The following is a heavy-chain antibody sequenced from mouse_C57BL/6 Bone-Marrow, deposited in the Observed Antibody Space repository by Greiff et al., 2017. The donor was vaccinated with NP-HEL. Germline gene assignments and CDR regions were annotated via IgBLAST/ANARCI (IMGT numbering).Heavy chain of an antibody. V-gene: IGHV1-82*01. Sequence: VQLQQSGPELVKPGASVKISCKASGYAFSSSWMNWVKQRPGKGLEWIGRLYPGDGDTNYNGKFKGKATLTADKSSSTAYMQLSSLTSEDSAVYFCARDAWFAYWGQGTLVTVSA. J-gene: IGHJ3*01. CDR1: GYAFSSSW. CDR2: LYPGDGDT. CDR3: ARDAWFAY.